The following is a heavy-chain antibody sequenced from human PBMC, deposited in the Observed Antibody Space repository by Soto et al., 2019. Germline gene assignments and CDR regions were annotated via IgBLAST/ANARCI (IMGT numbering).Heavy chain of an antibody. CDR1: GFTFSSYS. D-gene: IGHD2-15*01. CDR2: ISSSSSYI. V-gene: IGHV3-21*01. CDR3: ARGPYCSGGSCYSYGMDV. Sequence: SLRLSCAASGFTFSSYSMNWVRQAPGKGLEWVSSISSSSSYIYYADSVKGRFTISRDNAKNSLYLQMNSLRAEDTAVYYCARGPYCSGGSCYSYGMDVWGQGTTVTVSS. J-gene: IGHJ6*02.